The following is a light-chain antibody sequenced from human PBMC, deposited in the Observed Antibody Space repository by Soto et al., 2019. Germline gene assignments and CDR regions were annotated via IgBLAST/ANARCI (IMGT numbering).Light chain of an antibody. CDR2: RNN. J-gene: IGLJ2*01. CDR3: AAWDDSLSAVV. CDR1: SSNIGSNY. V-gene: IGLV1-47*01. Sequence: QAVLTQPPSASGTPGQRVTISCSGSSSNIGSNYVYWYQQLPGTAPKLLIYRNNQRPSGVPDRFSGSKSGTSASLAISGLRSGEEGAYDCAAWDDSLSAVVFGGGTKVTVL.